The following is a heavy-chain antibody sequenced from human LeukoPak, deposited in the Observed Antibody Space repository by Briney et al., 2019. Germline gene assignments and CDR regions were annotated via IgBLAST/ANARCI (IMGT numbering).Heavy chain of an antibody. J-gene: IGHJ3*02. Sequence: GGSLRLSCAASGFTFSSYSMSWVRQAPGKGLEWVSSITSSSSYIYYADSVKGRFTISRDNAKNSLYLQMNSLRAEDTALYYCARYRFVVGATDSFDIWGQGTMVTVSS. CDR2: ITSSSSYI. D-gene: IGHD1-26*01. V-gene: IGHV3-21*01. CDR1: GFTFSSYS. CDR3: ARYRFVVGATDSFDI.